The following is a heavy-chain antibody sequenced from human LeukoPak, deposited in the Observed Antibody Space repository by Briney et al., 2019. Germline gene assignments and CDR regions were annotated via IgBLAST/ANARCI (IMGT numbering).Heavy chain of an antibody. D-gene: IGHD1-26*01. Sequence: GGSLRLSCAASGFTVSSNYMSWVRQAPGKGLEWVSVIYSGGSTYYADSVKGRFTISRDNSKNTLYLQMNSLRAEDTAVYYCARSQWEPHYFDYWGQGTLVTVSS. CDR3: ARSQWEPHYFDY. CDR2: IYSGGST. J-gene: IGHJ4*02. V-gene: IGHV3-66*01. CDR1: GFTVSSNY.